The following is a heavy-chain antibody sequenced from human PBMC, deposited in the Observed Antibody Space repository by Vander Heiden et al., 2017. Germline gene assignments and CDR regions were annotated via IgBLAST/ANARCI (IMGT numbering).Heavy chain of an antibody. CDR2: VYYNGDT. CDR3: ERHAVSGMIEY. J-gene: IGHJ4*02. CDR1: GGSISVSSYY. Sequence: QLQLQESGPGLVKPSETLSLTCTVSGGSISVSSYYWAWSRQPPGKGLQWIGSVYYNGDTYYYPSLMSRVTISIDTSKNQFSLKLSSVTAADTAVYYCERHAVSGMIEYWGQGTLVTVSS. V-gene: IGHV4-39*01. D-gene: IGHD1-26*01.